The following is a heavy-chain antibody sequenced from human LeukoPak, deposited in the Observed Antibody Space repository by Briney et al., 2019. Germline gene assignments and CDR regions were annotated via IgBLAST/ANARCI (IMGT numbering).Heavy chain of an antibody. J-gene: IGHJ4*02. Sequence: GGSLRLSCSASGITFSRYAMHWVRQAPGKGLEYVSAISHNGGTTYYADSVKGRFTISRDNSKNTLYLQMNSLRAEDTAVYYCASERGIAVAGTFDYWGQGTLVTVSS. V-gene: IGHV3-64*04. CDR1: GITFSRYA. CDR3: ASERGIAVAGTFDY. CDR2: ISHNGGTT. D-gene: IGHD6-19*01.